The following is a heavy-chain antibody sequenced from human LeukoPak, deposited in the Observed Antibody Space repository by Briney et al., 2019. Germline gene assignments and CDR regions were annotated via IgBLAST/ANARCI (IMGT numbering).Heavy chain of an antibody. V-gene: IGHV3-48*03. Sequence: PGGSRRLSCAASGFTFSSYEMTWVRQAPGKGLEWVSNISSSDTTIHYADSVKGRFTISRDNARNSLYLQMNSLRAEDTAVYYCARSRRDNYYYYYGMDVWGQGTTVTVSS. CDR1: GFTFSSYE. CDR2: ISSSDTTI. J-gene: IGHJ6*02. CDR3: ARSRRDNYYYYYGMDV. D-gene: IGHD5-24*01.